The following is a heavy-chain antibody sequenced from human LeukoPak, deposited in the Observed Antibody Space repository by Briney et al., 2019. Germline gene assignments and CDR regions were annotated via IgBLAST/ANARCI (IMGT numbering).Heavy chain of an antibody. J-gene: IGHJ4*02. CDR2: IYYSGST. D-gene: IGHD3-22*01. CDR3: ARGGYYDSSGYYRLDY. V-gene: IGHV4-31*03. Sequence: PSETLSLTCTVSGGSIRSGGYYWSWIRQHPGKGLEWIGYIYYSGSTYYNPSLKSRVTISVDTSKNQFSLKLSSVTAADTAVYYCARGGYYDSSGYYRLDYWGQGTLVTVSS. CDR1: GGSIRSGGYY.